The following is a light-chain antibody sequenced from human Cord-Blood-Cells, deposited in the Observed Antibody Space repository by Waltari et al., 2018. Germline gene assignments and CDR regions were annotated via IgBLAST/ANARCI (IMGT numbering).Light chain of an antibody. CDR2: QVS. Sequence: SYELTQPPSVSVSPGQTASITCSGDKLGDKYACWYQQKPGQSPVLVIYQVSKRPSGIPERFSGSNSGNTATLTISGTQAMDEADYYCQAWDSSTDYVFGTGTKVTVL. V-gene: IGLV3-1*01. CDR3: QAWDSSTDYV. J-gene: IGLJ1*01. CDR1: KLGDKY.